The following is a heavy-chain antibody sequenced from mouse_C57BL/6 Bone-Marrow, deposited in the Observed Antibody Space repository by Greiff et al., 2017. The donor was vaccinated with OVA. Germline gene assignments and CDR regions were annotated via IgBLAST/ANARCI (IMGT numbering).Heavy chain of an antibody. Sequence: EVKLLESGPGLVKPSQSLSLTCSVTGYSITSGYYWNWIRQFPGNKLEWMGYISYDGSNNYNPSLKNRISITRDTSKNQFFLKLNSVTTEDTATYYCAREGLSDAMDYWGQGTSVTVSS. CDR2: ISYDGSN. J-gene: IGHJ4*01. V-gene: IGHV3-6*01. CDR3: AREGLSDAMDY. CDR1: GYSITSGYY.